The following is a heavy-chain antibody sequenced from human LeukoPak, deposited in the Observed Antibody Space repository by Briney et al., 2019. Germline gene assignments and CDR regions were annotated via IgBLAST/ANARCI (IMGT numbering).Heavy chain of an antibody. CDR1: GGSISSGSYY. J-gene: IGHJ4*02. V-gene: IGHV4-61*02. CDR3: ARSRGYSDY. Sequence: PSQTLSLTCTVSGGSISSGSYYWSWIRQPAGKGLEWIGRIYASGSTNYNPSLKSRVTMSVDTSKNQFSLKLSSVTAADTAVYYCARSRGYSDYWDQGTLVTVSS. CDR2: IYASGST. D-gene: IGHD5-12*01.